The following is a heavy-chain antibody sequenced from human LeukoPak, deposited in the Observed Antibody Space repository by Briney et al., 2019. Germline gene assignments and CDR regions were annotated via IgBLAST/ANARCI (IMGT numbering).Heavy chain of an antibody. D-gene: IGHD3-9*01. Sequence: SETLSLTCTVSGGSISSGSYYWSWIRQPAGKGLEWIGRIYTSGSTNYNPSLKSRVTISVDTSKNQFSLKLSSVTAADTAVYYCARDPSLYYDILTGPGDFDYWGQGTLVTVSS. J-gene: IGHJ4*02. CDR2: IYTSGST. CDR1: GGSISSGSYY. CDR3: ARDPSLYYDILTGPGDFDY. V-gene: IGHV4-61*02.